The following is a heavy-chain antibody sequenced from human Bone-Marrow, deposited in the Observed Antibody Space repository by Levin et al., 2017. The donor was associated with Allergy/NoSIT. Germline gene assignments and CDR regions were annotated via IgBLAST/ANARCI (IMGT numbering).Heavy chain of an antibody. CDR2: INPNSGGT. J-gene: IGHJ6*02. Sequence: ASVKVSCKASGYTFTGYYMHWVRQAPGQGLEWMGWINPNSGGTNYAQKFQGRVTMTRDTSISTAYMELSRLRSDDTAVYYCARDLPETVTGIYYGMDVWGQGTTVTVSS. CDR1: GYTFTGYY. CDR3: ARDLPETVTGIYYGMDV. V-gene: IGHV1-2*02. D-gene: IGHD4-11*01.